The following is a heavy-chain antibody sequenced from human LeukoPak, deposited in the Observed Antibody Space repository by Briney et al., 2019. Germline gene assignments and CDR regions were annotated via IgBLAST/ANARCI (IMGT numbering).Heavy chain of an antibody. J-gene: IGHJ5*02. Sequence: ASVKVSCKASGYTFTCYYMHWVRQAPGQGLEWMGWINPNSGGTNYAQKFQGRVTMTRDTSISTAYMELSRLRSDDTAVYYCARDANYYDSSGYYYGSWFDPWGQGTLVTVSS. CDR1: GYTFTCYY. D-gene: IGHD3-22*01. CDR3: ARDANYYDSSGYYYGSWFDP. V-gene: IGHV1-2*02. CDR2: INPNSGGT.